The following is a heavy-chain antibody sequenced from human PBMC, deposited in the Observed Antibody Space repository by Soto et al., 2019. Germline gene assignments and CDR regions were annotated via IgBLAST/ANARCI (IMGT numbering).Heavy chain of an antibody. D-gene: IGHD6-19*01. CDR1: GFVFSNYG. Sequence: QVQVVESGGGVVQPGRSLRLSCAASGFVFSNYGIHWVRQAPGKGLEWVAFISNDGSKKYYGDSVKGRFTISRDNSENTVYLQMTSLRSDDTAVFYCARDVAMPSGLGLGYWGQGTLVTVSS. CDR3: ARDVAMPSGLGLGY. V-gene: IGHV3-30*03. J-gene: IGHJ4*02. CDR2: ISNDGSKK.